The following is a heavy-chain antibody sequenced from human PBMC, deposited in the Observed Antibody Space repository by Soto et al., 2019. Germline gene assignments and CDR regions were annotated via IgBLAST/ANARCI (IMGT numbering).Heavy chain of an antibody. V-gene: IGHV4-39*01. D-gene: IGHD6-13*01. CDR1: GFSITDRPYY. Sequence: SETLSLTSTVTGFSITDRPYYWGWIRQPPGRGLEWIGSIFYGGRTYYDPSLKSRVTISIDTSKNQFSLNLNSLTAADTAVYYCTREQQLRYWGQGTLVTVSS. CDR2: IFYGGRT. J-gene: IGHJ4*02. CDR3: TREQQLRY.